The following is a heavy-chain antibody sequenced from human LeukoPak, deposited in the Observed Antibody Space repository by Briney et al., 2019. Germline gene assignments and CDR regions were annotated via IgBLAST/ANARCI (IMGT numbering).Heavy chain of an antibody. J-gene: IGHJ4*02. CDR3: AKDKALRGKGFYGNDY. D-gene: IGHD3-10*01. Sequence: TGGSLRLSCAASGFTFSSYAMSWVRQAPGKGLEWVANIKQDGSEKYYVDSVKGRFAISRDNAKNSLYLQMNSLRAEDTAVYYCAKDKALRGKGFYGNDYWGQGTLVIVSS. CDR2: IKQDGSEK. CDR1: GFTFSSYA. V-gene: IGHV3-7*04.